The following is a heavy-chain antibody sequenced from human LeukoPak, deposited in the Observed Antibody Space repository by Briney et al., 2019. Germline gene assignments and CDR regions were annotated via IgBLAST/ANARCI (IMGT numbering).Heavy chain of an antibody. CDR3: ARAGGYGPYYYYYYMDV. CDR1: GYTFTGYY. J-gene: IGHJ6*03. CDR2: ISAYNGNT. Sequence: ASVKVSCKASGYTFTGYYMHWVRQAPGQGLEWMGWISAYNGNTNYAQKLQGRVTMTTDTSTSTAYMELRSLRSDDTAVYYCARAGGYGPYYYYYYMDVWGKGTTVTVSS. D-gene: IGHD5-12*01. V-gene: IGHV1-18*04.